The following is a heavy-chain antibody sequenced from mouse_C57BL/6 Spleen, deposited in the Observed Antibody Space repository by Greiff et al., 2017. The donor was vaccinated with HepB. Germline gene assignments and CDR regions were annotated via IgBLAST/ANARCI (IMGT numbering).Heavy chain of an antibody. Sequence: VQLQQPGTELVKPGASVKLSCKASGYIFSSYWMHWVKQRPGQGLEWIGNINPSNGGTNYNEKFKSKATLTVDKSSSTAYMQLSSLTSEDSAVYYCASNYGYDVGFDYWGQGTTLTVSS. CDR1: GYIFSSYW. CDR2: INPSNGGT. J-gene: IGHJ2*01. D-gene: IGHD2-2*01. V-gene: IGHV1-53*01. CDR3: ASNYGYDVGFDY.